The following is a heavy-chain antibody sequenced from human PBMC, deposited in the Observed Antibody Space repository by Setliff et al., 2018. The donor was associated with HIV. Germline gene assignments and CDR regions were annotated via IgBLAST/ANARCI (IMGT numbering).Heavy chain of an antibody. Sequence: PSETLSLTCSVSGGSISDYYWSWIRQPPGKGLEWIGYIFYSGTTNYNPSLKSRLTMSVDTSKNQFSLKLNSVTAADTAVYYCARFRVERRLSNWFDPWGQGTLVTVSS. CDR3: ARFRVERRLSNWFDP. D-gene: IGHD1-1*01. CDR2: IFYSGTT. V-gene: IGHV4-59*01. J-gene: IGHJ5*02. CDR1: GGSISDYY.